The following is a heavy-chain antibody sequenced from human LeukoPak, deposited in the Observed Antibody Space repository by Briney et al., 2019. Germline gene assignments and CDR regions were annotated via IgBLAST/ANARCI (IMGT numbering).Heavy chain of an antibody. D-gene: IGHD1-26*01. CDR1: GYTFTSYS. CDR2: ISAYNGNT. Sequence: ASVKVSCKASGYTFTSYSINWVRQAPGQGLEWMGWISAYNGNTKYAQKLQGRVTMTTDTSTSTAYMELRSLRSDDTAVCYCARGLGGSGSYFLTFDYWGQGTLVTVSP. J-gene: IGHJ4*02. V-gene: IGHV1-18*01. CDR3: ARGLGGSGSYFLTFDY.